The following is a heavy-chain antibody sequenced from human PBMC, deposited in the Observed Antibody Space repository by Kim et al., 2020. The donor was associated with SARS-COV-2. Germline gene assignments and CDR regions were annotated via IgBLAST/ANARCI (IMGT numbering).Heavy chain of an antibody. J-gene: IGHJ3*02. V-gene: IGHV3-74*01. CDR1: GFTFSRSW. CDR2: INEDGSKT. CDR3: ARGGTPI. Sequence: GGSLRLSCAGSGFTFSRSWMHWVRQVPGKGPVWVSSINEDGSKTSYADSVRGRLTTSRDNAKNTLFLQMNSLRVEDTAVYYCARGGTPIRGQGTMVTVSS.